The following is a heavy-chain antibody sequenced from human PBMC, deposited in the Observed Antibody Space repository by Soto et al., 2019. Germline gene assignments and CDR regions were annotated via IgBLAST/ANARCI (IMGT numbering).Heavy chain of an antibody. CDR3: AKGLTPTTVKQLVLGGFDY. CDR1: GFTFSSYA. J-gene: IGHJ4*02. Sequence: GGSLRLSCAASGFTFSSYAMSWVRQAPGKGLEWVSAISGSGGSTYYADSVKGRFTISRDNSKNTLYLQMNSLRAEDTAVYYCAKGLTPTTVKQLVLGGFDYWGQGTRVTVSS. D-gene: IGHD6-6*01. CDR2: ISGSGGST. V-gene: IGHV3-23*01.